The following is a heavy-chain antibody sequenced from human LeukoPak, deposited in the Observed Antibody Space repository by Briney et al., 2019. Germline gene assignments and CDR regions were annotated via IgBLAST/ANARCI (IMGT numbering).Heavy chain of an antibody. Sequence: ASVKVSCKASGGTFSSYAIGWVRQAPGQGLEWMGRIIPILGIANYAQKFQGRVTITADKSTSTAYMELSSLRSEDTAVYYCARDWGYGGSYPGGAFDIWGQGTMVTVSS. CDR2: IIPILGIA. J-gene: IGHJ3*02. CDR3: ARDWGYGGSYPGGAFDI. D-gene: IGHD1-26*01. CDR1: GGTFSSYA. V-gene: IGHV1-69*04.